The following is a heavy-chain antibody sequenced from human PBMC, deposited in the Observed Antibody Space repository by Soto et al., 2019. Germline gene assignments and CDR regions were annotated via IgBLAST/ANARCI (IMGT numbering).Heavy chain of an antibody. CDR3: ARDLAPQGVGGDF. CDR1: GYTFTSYG. Sequence: SVKVPCKASGYTFTSYGISWVRQAPGQGLEWMGWISSNKGNTNYAQKLQGRVTMTTDTSTTTVYMELTSLRSDDTAVYYCARDLAPQGVGGDFWGQGTLVTVSS. J-gene: IGHJ4*02. V-gene: IGHV1-18*04. CDR2: ISSNKGNT. D-gene: IGHD2-21*01.